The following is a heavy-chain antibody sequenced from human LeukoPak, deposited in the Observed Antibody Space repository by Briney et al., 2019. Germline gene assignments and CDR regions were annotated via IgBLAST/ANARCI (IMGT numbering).Heavy chain of an antibody. CDR3: AKDGSREDTVPYYFDY. D-gene: IGHD5-18*01. CDR1: GFTFSRYA. V-gene: IGHV3-23*01. CDR2: ISGSGGST. J-gene: IGHJ4*02. Sequence: QPGGSLRLSCAASGFTFSRYAMSWVRQATGKGLEWVSAISGSGGSTLYADSVKGRFTIYRDNHKNTLYLQMNSLRPEDTAVYYCAKDGSREDTVPYYFDYWGQGTLVTVSS.